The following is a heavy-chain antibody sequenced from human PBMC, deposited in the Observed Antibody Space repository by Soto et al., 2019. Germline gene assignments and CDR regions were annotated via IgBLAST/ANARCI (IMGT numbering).Heavy chain of an antibody. V-gene: IGHV1-69*13. Sequence: ASVKVSCKASGGTFGSYAITWVRRAPGQGLAWLGGIIPILNSPAYAQKFKARVVITADEITNTAYMELNSLRFDDTAVYYCAREAPYCTSATCPKFYDMDVWGQGTTVTVSS. CDR2: IIPILNSP. CDR1: GGTFGSYA. D-gene: IGHD2-2*01. CDR3: AREAPYCTSATCPKFYDMDV. J-gene: IGHJ6*02.